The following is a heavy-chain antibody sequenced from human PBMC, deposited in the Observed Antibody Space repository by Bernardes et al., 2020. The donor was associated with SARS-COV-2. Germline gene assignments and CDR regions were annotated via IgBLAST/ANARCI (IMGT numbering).Heavy chain of an antibody. V-gene: IGHV3-30*02. CDR2: IRYDGSNK. J-gene: IGHJ4*02. CDR3: AKGAYDFWSGYYTVRSNFDY. CDR1: GFTFSSYG. D-gene: IGHD3-3*01. Sequence: GSLRLSCAASGFTFSSYGMHWVRQAPGKGLEWVAFIRYDGSNKYYADSVKGRFTISRDNSKNTLYLQMNSLRAEDTAVYYCAKGAYDFWSGYYTVRSNFDYWGQGTTVTVSS.